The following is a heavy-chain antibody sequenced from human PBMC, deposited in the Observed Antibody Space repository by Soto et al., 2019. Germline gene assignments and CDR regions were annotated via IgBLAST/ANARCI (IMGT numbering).Heavy chain of an antibody. D-gene: IGHD6-19*01. J-gene: IGHJ4*02. CDR1: GGTFSSYA. V-gene: IGHV1-69*13. CDR3: ARPPGYISGWYYFDS. CDR2: IIPIFGTA. Sequence: SVKVSCKASGGTFSSYAISWVRQAPGQGLEWMGGIIPIFGTANYAQKFQGRVTITADESTSTAYMELSSLRSDDTALYYCARPPGYISGWYYFDSWGQGTQVTVSS.